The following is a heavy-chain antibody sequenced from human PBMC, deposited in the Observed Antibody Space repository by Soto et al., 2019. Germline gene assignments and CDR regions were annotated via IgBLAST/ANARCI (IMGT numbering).Heavy chain of an antibody. CDR3: AREAGGYSYGDEYYGMDV. V-gene: IGHV4-59*01. CDR1: GGSISSYY. J-gene: IGHJ6*02. Sequence: SDTLSLTCTVSGGSISSYYWRWIRQPPGKGLEWIGYTYYSGSTNYNPSLKSRVTISVDTSKNQFSLKLSSVTAAATAVYYCAREAGGYSYGDEYYGMDVWGQGTTVTVSS. D-gene: IGHD5-18*01. CDR2: TYYSGST.